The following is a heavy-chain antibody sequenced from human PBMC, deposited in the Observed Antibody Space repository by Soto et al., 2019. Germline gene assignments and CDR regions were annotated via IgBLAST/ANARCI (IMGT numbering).Heavy chain of an antibody. CDR2: IYPGDSDT. D-gene: IGHD1-7*01. CDR1: GENFINYW. V-gene: IGHV5-51*01. Sequence: PGESHKNSSKCSGENFINYWIGWVRQMTGKGLEYMGIIYPGDSDTRYSPSFQGQVTVSADKSIDTAYLQWSSLKASDTAMYYCARLTTGTTSYGMDVWGQGTTVTVSS. J-gene: IGHJ6*02. CDR3: ARLTTGTTSYGMDV.